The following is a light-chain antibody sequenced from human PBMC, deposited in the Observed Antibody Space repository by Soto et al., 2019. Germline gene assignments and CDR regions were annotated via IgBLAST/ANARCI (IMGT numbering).Light chain of an antibody. CDR1: KVGDKY. Sequence: SYELTQPPSVSVSPGQTASITCSGDKVGDKYACWYQQKPGQSPVLVIYQDSKRPSGIPERFSGSNSGNTATLTISGTQAMDEADYYCQAWDSSTAGVVFGGGTKVTVL. CDR2: QDS. V-gene: IGLV3-1*01. CDR3: QAWDSSTAGVV. J-gene: IGLJ2*01.